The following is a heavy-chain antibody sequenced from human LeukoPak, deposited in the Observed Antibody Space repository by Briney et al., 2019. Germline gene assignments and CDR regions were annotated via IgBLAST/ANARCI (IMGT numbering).Heavy chain of an antibody. J-gene: IGHJ5*02. D-gene: IGHD4-17*01. CDR1: GGSVSGYF. V-gene: IGHV4-4*07. CDR2: IFSSGST. Sequence: KASETLSLTCTVSGGSVSGYFWSWIRQPAGRGLEWIGRIFSSGSTNYNLSLKSRVTMSVDTSKNQFSLKLSSVTAADTAVYYCARRVKTAATTSGDNWLDPWGQGTLVTVSS. CDR3: ARRVKTAATTSGDNWLDP.